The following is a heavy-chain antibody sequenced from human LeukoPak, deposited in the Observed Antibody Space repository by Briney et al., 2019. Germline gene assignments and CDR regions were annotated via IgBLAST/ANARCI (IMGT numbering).Heavy chain of an antibody. J-gene: IGHJ4*02. Sequence: ASVKVSCKASGYTFTSYGISWVRQATGQGLEWMGWMNPNSGNTGYAQKFQGRVTMTRNTSISTAYMELSSLRSEDTAVYYCARVAYYGSGSYYYWGQGTLVTVSS. CDR1: GYTFTSYG. D-gene: IGHD3-10*01. CDR3: ARVAYYGSGSYYY. CDR2: MNPNSGNT. V-gene: IGHV1-8*02.